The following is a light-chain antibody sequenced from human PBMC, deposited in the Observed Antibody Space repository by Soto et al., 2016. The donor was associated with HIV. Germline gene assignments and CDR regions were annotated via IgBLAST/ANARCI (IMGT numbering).Light chain of an antibody. Sequence: DIQMTQSPSSLSASVGDRVTITCRASQAIRNDLAWYQQKPGKAPKRLIFAASSLKSGVPSWFSGSGFGTDFTLTIYSLQPEDFATYYCQKYNSAPHTFGGGTRVEI. V-gene: IGKV1-17*01. CDR1: QAIRND. CDR2: AAS. J-gene: IGKJ4*01. CDR3: QKYNSAPHT.